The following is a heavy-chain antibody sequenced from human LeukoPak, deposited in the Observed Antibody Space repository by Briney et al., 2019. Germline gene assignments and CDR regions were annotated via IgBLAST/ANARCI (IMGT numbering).Heavy chain of an antibody. D-gene: IGHD3-10*01. CDR2: VYPDGST. J-gene: IGHJ4*02. CDR1: GFTVSNSY. CDR3: ATNVPMVQGVMFGY. V-gene: IGHV3-53*01. Sequence: PGGSLRLSCAASGFTVSNSYMSWVRPAPGKGLEWVSVVYPDGSTFYGDSVQGRFSISRDISKNTLYLQMNILRAEDTAVYYCATNVPMVQGVMFGYWGQGTLVTVSS.